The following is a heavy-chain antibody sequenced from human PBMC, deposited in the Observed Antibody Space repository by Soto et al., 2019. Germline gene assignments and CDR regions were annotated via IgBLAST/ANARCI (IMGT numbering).Heavy chain of an antibody. CDR3: AREGGTMVRGVIYYYYGMDV. Sequence: GGSLRLSCAASGFTFSSYGMHWVRQAPGKGLEWVAVIWYDGSNKYYADSVKGRFTISRDNSKNTLYLQMNSLRAEDTAVYYCAREGGTMVRGVIYYYYGMDVWGQGTTVTVSS. V-gene: IGHV3-33*01. CDR2: IWYDGSNK. CDR1: GFTFSSYG. D-gene: IGHD3-10*01. J-gene: IGHJ6*02.